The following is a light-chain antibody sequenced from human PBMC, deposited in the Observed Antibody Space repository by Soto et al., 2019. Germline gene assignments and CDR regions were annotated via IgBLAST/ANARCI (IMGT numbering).Light chain of an antibody. CDR3: QQYNDWPLT. V-gene: IGKV3D-15*01. CDR2: GAS. Sequence: IVLTQSPATLSLSPSEIATLSFMASQSVSSYLAWYQQKPGQAPRLLIYGASIRATDIPARFSGSGSGTEFSLTISSLQSEDFAVYYCQQYNDWPLTFGGGTKVDIK. J-gene: IGKJ4*01. CDR1: QSVSSY.